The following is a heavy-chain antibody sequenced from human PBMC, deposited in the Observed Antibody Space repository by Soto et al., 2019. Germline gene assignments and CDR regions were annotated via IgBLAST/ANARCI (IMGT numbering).Heavy chain of an antibody. Sequence: QVRLVDSGGGVVQPGRSLRLSCAASGFDFSRYAMHWVRQAPGKGLEWMAVIANDGSGESYSDSVKGRFTISRDNAIDILYLQMSSLRAEDTAIYYCARGWNNPGYLDSWGLGTLVTASS. J-gene: IGHJ4*02. CDR1: GFDFSRYA. D-gene: IGHD1-1*01. V-gene: IGHV3-30*04. CDR2: IANDGSGE. CDR3: ARGWNNPGYLDS.